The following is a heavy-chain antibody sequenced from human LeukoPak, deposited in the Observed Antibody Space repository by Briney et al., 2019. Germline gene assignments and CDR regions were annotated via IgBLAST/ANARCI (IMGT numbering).Heavy chain of an antibody. CDR1: GGSISSSSYY. J-gene: IGHJ4*02. CDR2: INHSGST. CDR3: ARGRYYDSGTYYKKGFDY. D-gene: IGHD3-10*01. V-gene: IGHV4-39*07. Sequence: SETLSLTCTVSGGSISSSSYYWSWIRQPPGKGLEWIGEINHSGSTNYNPSLKSRVTISVDTSRNQFSLKLSSVTAADTAVYYCARGRYYDSGTYYKKGFDYWGQGTLVTVSS.